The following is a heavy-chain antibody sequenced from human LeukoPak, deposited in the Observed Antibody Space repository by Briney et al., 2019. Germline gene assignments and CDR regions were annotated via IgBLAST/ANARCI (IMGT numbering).Heavy chain of an antibody. V-gene: IGHV1-8*03. CDR3: ARAFPWNIVVVPAAMSGENWFDP. CDR2: MNPNSGNT. CDR1: GYTFTSYD. D-gene: IGHD2-2*01. J-gene: IGHJ5*02. Sequence: GASVKVSCKASGYTFTSYDINWVRQATGQGLEWMGWMNPNSGNTGYAQKFQGRVTITRNTSISTAYMELSSLRSEDTAVYYCARAFPWNIVVVPAAMSGENWFDPWGQGTLVTVSS.